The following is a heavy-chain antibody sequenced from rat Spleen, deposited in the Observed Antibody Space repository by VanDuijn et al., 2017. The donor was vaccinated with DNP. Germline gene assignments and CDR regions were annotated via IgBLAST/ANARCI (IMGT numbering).Heavy chain of an antibody. CDR1: GFTFSDYN. CDR2: IIYDGSRT. D-gene: IGHD1-2*01. J-gene: IGHJ4*01. CDR3: ATHGSIATISTGAMDV. Sequence: EVQLVESGGGLVQPGRSLKLSCAASGFTFSDYNMAWVRQAPKKGLEWVATIIYDGSRTYYRDSVKGRFTISRDNAKNTLHLQMDSLKSEDTATYYCATHGSIATISTGAMDVWGQGTSVTVSS. V-gene: IGHV5S10*01.